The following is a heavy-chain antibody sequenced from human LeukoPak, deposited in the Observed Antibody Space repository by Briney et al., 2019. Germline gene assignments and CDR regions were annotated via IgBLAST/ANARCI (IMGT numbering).Heavy chain of an antibody. CDR2: INPDSGDT. J-gene: IGHJ4*02. CDR1: GYTFTGYY. D-gene: IGHD3-9*01. V-gene: IGHV1-2*02. CDR3: ARGFDWLEYYFDY. Sequence: GASVKVSCKASGYTFTGYYIYWVRQAPGQGLEWMGWINPDSGDTNYAQKFQGRVTMTRDTSISTAYMELSRLRSDDTALYFCARGFDWLEYYFDYWGQGTLVTVSS.